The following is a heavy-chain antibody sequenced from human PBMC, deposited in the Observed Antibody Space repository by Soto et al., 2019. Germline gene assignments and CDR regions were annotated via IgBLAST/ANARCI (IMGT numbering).Heavy chain of an antibody. J-gene: IGHJ4*02. CDR1: GFTFSNAW. CDR2: IKSKTDGGTT. Sequence: PGGSLRLSCAASGFTFSNAWISWVRQAPWKGLEWVGRIKSKTDGGTTDYAAPVKGRFAISRDDSKNTLYLQMNSLKTEDTAVYYCTTDTRIALIVVDLGYWGQGTLVPVSS. CDR3: TTDTRIALIVVDLGY. V-gene: IGHV3-15*01. D-gene: IGHD3-22*01.